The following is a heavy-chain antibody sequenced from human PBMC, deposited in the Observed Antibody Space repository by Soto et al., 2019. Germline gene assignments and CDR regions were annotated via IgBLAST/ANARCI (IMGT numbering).Heavy chain of an antibody. J-gene: IGHJ4*02. V-gene: IGHV3-48*01. CDR2: ISSSSSTI. CDR3: ARVEDIVVVVAATVDY. Sequence: EVQLVESGGGLVQPGGSLRLSCAASGFTFSSYSMNWVRQAPGKGLEWVSYISSSSSTIYYADSVKGRFTISRDNAKNSLYLQMNSLRAEDTAVYYCARVEDIVVVVAATVDYSGQGTLVTVSS. D-gene: IGHD2-15*01. CDR1: GFTFSSYS.